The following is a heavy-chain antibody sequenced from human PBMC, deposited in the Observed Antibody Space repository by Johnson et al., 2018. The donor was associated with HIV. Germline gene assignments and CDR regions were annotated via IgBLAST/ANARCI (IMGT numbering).Heavy chain of an antibody. CDR2: ISYDGSNE. J-gene: IGHJ3*02. D-gene: IGHD3-22*01. Sequence: QEKLVESGGGVVQPGTSLRLSCAASGFTFGIYDMHWVRQAPGKGLEWVALISYDGSNEYYGDSVKGRFSISRDNSKKKLYLQMNSLRPEDTAVYYCAKDRAEVVVVHDALDMWGQGTMVTVSS. V-gene: IGHV3-30*18. CDR3: AKDRAEVVVVHDALDM. CDR1: GFTFGIYD.